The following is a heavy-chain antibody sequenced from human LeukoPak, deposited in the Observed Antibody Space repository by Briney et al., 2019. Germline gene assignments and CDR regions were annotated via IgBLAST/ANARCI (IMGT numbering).Heavy chain of an antibody. CDR2: IIPILGIA. CDR1: GGTFSSYA. D-gene: IGHD4-17*01. J-gene: IGHJ4*02. Sequence: ASVKVSCKASGGTFSSYAISWVRQAPGQGLEWMGRIIPILGIANYAQKFQGRVTTTADKSTSTAYMELSSLRSEDTAVYYCARADYDSFDYWGQGTLVTVSS. CDR3: ARADYDSFDY. V-gene: IGHV1-69*04.